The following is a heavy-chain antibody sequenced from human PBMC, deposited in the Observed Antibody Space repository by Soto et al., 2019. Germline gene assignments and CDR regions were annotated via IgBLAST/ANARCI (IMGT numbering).Heavy chain of an antibody. CDR2: MNPNSGNT. J-gene: IGHJ4*02. CDR1: GYTFTSYD. V-gene: IGHV1-8*01. Sequence: QVQLVQSGAEVKKPGASVKVSCKASGYTFTSYDINWVRQATGQGLEWMGWMNPNSGNTGYAQKFQARVTMTRNTCINTADMELHSLRSEDPALYYCATVVGAATFGLDYWGQGTLVTVSS. CDR3: ATVVGAATFGLDY. D-gene: IGHD1-26*01.